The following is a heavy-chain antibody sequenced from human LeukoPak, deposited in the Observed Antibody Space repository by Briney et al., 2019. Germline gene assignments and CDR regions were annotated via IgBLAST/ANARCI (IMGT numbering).Heavy chain of an antibody. CDR1: GFTFSSYS. Sequence: PGGSLRLSCAASGFTFSSYSMNWVRQAPGKGLEWVSSISSSSSYIYYANSVKGRFTISRDNAKNSLYLQMNSLRAEDTALYYCAKDSSYESDGYYDYWGQGTLVTVSS. J-gene: IGHJ4*02. CDR3: AKDSSYESDGYYDY. V-gene: IGHV3-21*04. CDR2: ISSSSSYI. D-gene: IGHD3-22*01.